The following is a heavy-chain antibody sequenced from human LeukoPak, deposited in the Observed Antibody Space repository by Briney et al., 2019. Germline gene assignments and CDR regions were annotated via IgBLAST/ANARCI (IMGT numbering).Heavy chain of an antibody. V-gene: IGHV1-18*01. CDR1: GYTFSSYS. CDR3: ATHHYDSSGYYGAASFDY. D-gene: IGHD3-22*01. Sequence: ASVKVSCKASGYTFSSYSINWVRQAPGQGLEWMGWISGYNGNTNYAQKFQGRVTMTEDTSTDTAYMELSSLRSEDTAVYYCATHHYDSSGYYGAASFDYWGQGTLVTVSS. CDR2: ISGYNGNT. J-gene: IGHJ4*02.